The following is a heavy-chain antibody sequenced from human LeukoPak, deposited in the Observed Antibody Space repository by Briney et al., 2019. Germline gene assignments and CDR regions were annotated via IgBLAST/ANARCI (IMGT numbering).Heavy chain of an antibody. V-gene: IGHV3-23*01. J-gene: IGHJ6*02. D-gene: IGHD2-2*01. Sequence: GGSLRLSCAASGFTFSSYAMSWVRQAPGKGLEWVSAISGSGGSTYYADSVKGRFTISRDNSKNTLYLQMNSLRAEDTAVYYCARDLIWMYCSSTSCSPPYGMDVWGQGTTVTVSS. CDR1: GFTFSSYA. CDR3: ARDLIWMYCSSTSCSPPYGMDV. CDR2: ISGSGGST.